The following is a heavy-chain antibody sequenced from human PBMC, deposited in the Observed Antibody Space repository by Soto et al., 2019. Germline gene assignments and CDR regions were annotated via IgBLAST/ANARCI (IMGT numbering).Heavy chain of an antibody. J-gene: IGHJ3*02. CDR1: GFTFSSYS. D-gene: IGHD3-10*01. Sequence: PGGSLRLSCAASGFTFSSYSMNWVRQAPGKGLEWVSYISSSSSTIYYADSVKGRFTISRDNAKNSLYLQMNSLRAEDTAVYYCARDTYGSGVKGAFDIWGQGTMVTVSS. CDR2: ISSSSSTI. V-gene: IGHV3-48*01. CDR3: ARDTYGSGVKGAFDI.